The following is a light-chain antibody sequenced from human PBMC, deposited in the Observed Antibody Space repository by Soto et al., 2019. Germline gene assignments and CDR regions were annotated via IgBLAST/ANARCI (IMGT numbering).Light chain of an antibody. CDR1: QSVSSSY. CDR3: QQYGSSGLT. V-gene: IGKV3-20*01. J-gene: IGKJ4*01. Sequence: EIVLTQSPGTLSLSPGERATLSCRASQSVSSSYLAWYQQKPGQAPRLLIYGASSRATGIPDRFSGSGSGKDFPLTISRLEPEDFAVYYCQQYGSSGLTFGGGTKVEIK. CDR2: GAS.